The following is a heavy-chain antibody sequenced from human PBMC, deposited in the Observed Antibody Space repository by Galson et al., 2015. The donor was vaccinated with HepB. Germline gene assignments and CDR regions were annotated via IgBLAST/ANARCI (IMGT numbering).Heavy chain of an antibody. CDR2: INSNGDST. CDR3: AKDFAKDGSYFIFDY. D-gene: IGHD1-26*01. J-gene: IGHJ4*02. V-gene: IGHV3-64*04. CDR1: GFTFSSYA. Sequence: SLRLSCAASGFTFSSYAMHWVRQAPGKGLDYVSGINSNGDSTDYADSVKGRFTISRDNSKNTLYLQMNSLRAEDTAVYYCAKDFAKDGSYFIFDYWGQGTLVTVSS.